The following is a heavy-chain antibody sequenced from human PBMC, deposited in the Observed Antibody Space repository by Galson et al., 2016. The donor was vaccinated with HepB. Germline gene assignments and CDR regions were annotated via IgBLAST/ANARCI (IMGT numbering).Heavy chain of an antibody. CDR1: GFTFSSYW. Sequence: SLRLSCAASGFTFSSYWMHWVRQVPGKGLVWVSRIDTDGSSTTYADSVKGRFTISRDNAKNTVYLEMNSLRAEDTAVHFCARALIDFRGEDYWGQGTLVTVSS. V-gene: IGHV3-74*01. D-gene: IGHD3-16*01. J-gene: IGHJ4*02. CDR3: ARALIDFRGEDY. CDR2: IDTDGSST.